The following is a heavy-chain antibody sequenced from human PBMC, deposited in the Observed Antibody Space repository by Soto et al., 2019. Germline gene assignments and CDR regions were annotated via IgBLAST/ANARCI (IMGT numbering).Heavy chain of an antibody. D-gene: IGHD2-15*01. CDR3: ASNSQSCSGGSCYAY. V-gene: IGHV1-69*01. J-gene: IGHJ4*02. CDR1: GGTFGRFS. Sequence: QVQLVQSGAEVKKPGSSVKVSCKASGGTFGRFSISWVRQVPGQGLEWMGGTIPIFSVTNYAQKYQGRLIITADESTKTAYMELTSLRSDDTAIYYCASNSQSCSGGSCYAYWGQGTLLTVSS. CDR2: TIPIFSVT.